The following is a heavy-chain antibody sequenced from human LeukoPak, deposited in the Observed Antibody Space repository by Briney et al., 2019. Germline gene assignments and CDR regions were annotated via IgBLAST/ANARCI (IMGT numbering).Heavy chain of an antibody. J-gene: IGHJ3*02. V-gene: IGHV5-51*01. Sequence: GESLKISCKGSGYSFTSYWIGWVRQMPGKGLEWMGIIYPGDSDPRYSPSFQGQVTISADKSISTAYLPWSSLKASDTAMYYCARSPYDYVWGSFDAFDIWGQGTMVTVPS. CDR3: ARSPYDYVWGSFDAFDI. CDR2: IYPGDSDP. CDR1: GYSFTSYW. D-gene: IGHD3-16*01.